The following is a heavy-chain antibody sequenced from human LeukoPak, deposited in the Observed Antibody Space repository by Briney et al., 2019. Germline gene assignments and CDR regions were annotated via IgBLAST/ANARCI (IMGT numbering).Heavy chain of an antibody. D-gene: IGHD3-10*01. J-gene: IGHJ4*02. V-gene: IGHV3-30-3*01. CDR3: ARGLSGGWFGGDY. CDR1: GFTFSSYA. Sequence: GGSLRFYCAASGFTFSSYAMHWVRQAPGKRLEWVAVISYDGNSEYYADSVKGRFTISRDNSKNMLYVQMNSLRGEDAAVYYCARGLSGGWFGGDYWGQGTLVTVSS. CDR2: ISYDGNSE.